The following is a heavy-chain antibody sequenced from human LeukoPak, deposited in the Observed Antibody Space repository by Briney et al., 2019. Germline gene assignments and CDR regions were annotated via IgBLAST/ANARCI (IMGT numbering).Heavy chain of an antibody. CDR2: INPSGGST. J-gene: IGHJ5*02. CDR1: GYTFTIYY. Sequence: ASVKVSCKASGYTFTIYYIHWVRQAPGQGLEWMGLINPSGGSTNYAQKFQGRVTMTRDTSTSTVYMELSSLRSEDTAVYYCARDSGTTGEVKFDPWGQGTLVTVSS. CDR3: ARDSGTTGEVKFDP. D-gene: IGHD3-10*01. V-gene: IGHV1-46*01.